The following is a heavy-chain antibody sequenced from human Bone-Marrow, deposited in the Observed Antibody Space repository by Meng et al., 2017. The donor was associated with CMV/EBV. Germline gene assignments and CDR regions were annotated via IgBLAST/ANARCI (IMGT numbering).Heavy chain of an antibody. CDR2: INPSGGST. CDR3: ALDCSSTSCWGY. J-gene: IGHJ4*02. Sequence: ASVKVSCKASGYTFTSYYMHWVRQAPGQGLEWMGIINPSGGSTSYAQKFQGRVTVTRDTSTSTVYMELSSLRSEDTAVYYCALDCSSTSCWGYWGQGTLVTVSS. CDR1: GYTFTSYY. D-gene: IGHD2-2*01. V-gene: IGHV1-46*01.